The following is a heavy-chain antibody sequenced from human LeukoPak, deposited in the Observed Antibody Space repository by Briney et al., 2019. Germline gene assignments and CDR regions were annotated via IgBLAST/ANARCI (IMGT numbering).Heavy chain of an antibody. CDR2: INHSGST. D-gene: IGHD6-13*01. J-gene: IGHJ6*02. V-gene: IGHV4-34*01. Sequence: PSETLSLTCAVYGGSFSGYYWSWIRQPPGKGLEWIGEINHSGSTNYNPSLKSRVTISVDTSKNQFSLKLSSVTVADTAVYYCASTYSSSWYYYYGMDVWGQGTTVTVS. CDR1: GGSFSGYY. CDR3: ASTYSSSWYYYYGMDV.